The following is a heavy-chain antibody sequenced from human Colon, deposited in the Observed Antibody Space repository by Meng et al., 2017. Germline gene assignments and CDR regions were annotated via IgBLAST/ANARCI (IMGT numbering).Heavy chain of an antibody. D-gene: IGHD3-10*01. V-gene: IGHV3-48*03. J-gene: IGHJ4*02. CDR2: ISNSGRTV. CDR3: VRDGGYYGSGPSFPKPPPLDY. CDR1: GFCPNSYE. Sequence: GGSLRPSCAASGFCPNSYEMIWVRQAPGEGLEWVSYISNSGRTVYYADSVRGRLTISRDNDKNSLYLKMTSLRAEDTAVYYCVRDGGYYGSGPSFPKPPPLDYWGQGTLVTVSS.